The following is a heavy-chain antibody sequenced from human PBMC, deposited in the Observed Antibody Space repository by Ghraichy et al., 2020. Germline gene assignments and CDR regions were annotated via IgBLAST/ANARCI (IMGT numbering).Heavy chain of an antibody. D-gene: IGHD3-10*01. CDR3: ASQPLWFGEFDP. Sequence: SLTCTVSGASISSTAYYWAWIRQPPGKGLEYIGSVYYSGSAYSNPSLKSRVTISIDTSKNQFSLRLSSVTAADTAIYYCASQPLWFGEFDPWGQGTLVTVSA. CDR2: VYYSGSA. J-gene: IGHJ5*02. CDR1: GASISSTAYY. V-gene: IGHV4-39*01.